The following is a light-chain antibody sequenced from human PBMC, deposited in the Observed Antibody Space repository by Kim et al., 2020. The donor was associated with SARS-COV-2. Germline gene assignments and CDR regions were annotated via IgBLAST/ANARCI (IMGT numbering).Light chain of an antibody. Sequence: ASARESATRTCRASQSISSNVAWYQQKPGQAPRLLYCGASTRTTGIPARCSGRGSGTEFTLTISSLQSEDFAVYYWQQYNNWPMTFGQGTKVDIK. CDR3: QQYNNWPMT. CDR1: QSISSN. J-gene: IGKJ1*01. CDR2: GAS. V-gene: IGKV3-15*01.